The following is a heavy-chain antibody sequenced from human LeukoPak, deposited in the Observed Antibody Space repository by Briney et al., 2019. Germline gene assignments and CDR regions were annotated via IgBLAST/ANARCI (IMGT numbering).Heavy chain of an antibody. V-gene: IGHV3-21*01. D-gene: IGHD3-10*02. CDR2: ISSTSSYI. CDR3: TIGPQSYVPFDY. Sequence: PGGSLRLSCAASGFTFSSSSMHWVRQAPGKGLEWVSSISSTSSYIYYADSVKGRFTISRDNAMNSLYLQMNSLRGEDTSVYYCTIGPQSYVPFDYWGQGTLFTVSP. J-gene: IGHJ4*02. CDR1: GFTFSSSS.